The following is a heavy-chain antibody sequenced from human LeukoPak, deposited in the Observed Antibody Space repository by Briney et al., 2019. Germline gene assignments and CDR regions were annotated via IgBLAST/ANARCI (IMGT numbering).Heavy chain of an antibody. CDR2: IYSGGST. Sequence: GGSLRLSCAASGFTVSSNYMSWVRQAPGKGLEWVSVIYSGGSTYYADSVKGRFTISRDNSKNTLYLQMNSLGAEDTAVYYCAGGWVIAAAGFDAFDIWGQGTMVTVSS. CDR1: GFTVSSNY. V-gene: IGHV3-66*01. D-gene: IGHD6-13*01. J-gene: IGHJ3*02. CDR3: AGGWVIAAAGFDAFDI.